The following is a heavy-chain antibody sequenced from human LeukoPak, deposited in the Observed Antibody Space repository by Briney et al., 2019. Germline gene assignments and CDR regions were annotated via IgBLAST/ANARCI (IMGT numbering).Heavy chain of an antibody. CDR2: INHTGST. CDR3: ASSVVVPSAADY. CDR1: GPSFSNYY. V-gene: IGHV4-34*01. Sequence: SETLSLTCFVYGPSFSNYYCSWIRQPPGKGLEWIGEINHTGSTNYNPSLKSRVAISVDKSKNQFSLNLSSMTAADTAVYYCASSVVVPSAADYWGQGTLVTVSS. J-gene: IGHJ4*02. D-gene: IGHD2-2*01.